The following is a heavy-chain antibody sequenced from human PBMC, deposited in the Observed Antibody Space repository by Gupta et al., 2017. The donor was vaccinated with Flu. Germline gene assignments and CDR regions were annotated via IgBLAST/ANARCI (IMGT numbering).Heavy chain of an antibody. J-gene: IGHJ4*02. Sequence: WVRQAPGKGLEWVGRIKNKIDGGTTDYAAPVKGRFTISRDDSKNTLYLQMNSLKTEDTAVYYCTAVPVDVVYWGQGTLVTVSS. V-gene: IGHV3-15*01. CDR3: TAVPVDVVY. CDR2: IKNKIDGGTT. D-gene: IGHD2-2*01.